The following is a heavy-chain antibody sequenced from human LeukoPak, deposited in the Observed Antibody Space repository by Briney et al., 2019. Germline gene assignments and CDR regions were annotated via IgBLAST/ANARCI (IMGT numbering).Heavy chain of an antibody. D-gene: IGHD4/OR15-4a*01. V-gene: IGHV4-39*01. CDR2: IYYSGNT. CDR1: GGSLSSIHYF. J-gene: IGHJ4*02. Sequence: SETLSLTCTVPGGSLSSIHYFWGWIRQPPGKGLEWIGSIYYSGNTYYNPSLKSRVTISVDTSKNQFSLNLSSVTAADTAVYYCARHDDYGYYFDYWGQGTLATVSS. CDR3: ARHDDYGYYFDY.